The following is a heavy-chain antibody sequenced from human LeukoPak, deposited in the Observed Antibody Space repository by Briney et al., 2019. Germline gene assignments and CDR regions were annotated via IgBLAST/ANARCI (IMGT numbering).Heavy chain of an antibody. CDR3: SRVSRGVTGLNYFDY. J-gene: IGHJ4*02. CDR1: GYTFTGYY. D-gene: IGHD3-3*01. Sequence: ASVKVSCKASGYTFTGYYMHWVRQAPGQGLEWMGWINPNSGCTNDAQKFQCWVTMTRETSIRTTYMELSRLRSDDTAVYYCSRVSRGVTGLNYFDYWGQGTLVTVSS. V-gene: IGHV1-2*04. CDR2: INPNSGCT.